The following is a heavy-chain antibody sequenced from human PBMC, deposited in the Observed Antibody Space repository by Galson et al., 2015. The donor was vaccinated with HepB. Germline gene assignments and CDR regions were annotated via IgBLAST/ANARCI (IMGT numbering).Heavy chain of an antibody. V-gene: IGHV1-24*01. CDR1: GYTLTELS. J-gene: IGHJ4*02. CDR3: ATITMVRGVITTFDY. CDR2: FDPEDGET. D-gene: IGHD3-10*01. Sequence: SVKVSCKVSGYTLTELSMHWVRQAPGKGLEWMGGFDPEDGETIYAQKFQGRVTMTEDTSTDTAYMELSSLRSEDTAVYYCATITMVRGVITTFDYWGQGTLVTVSS.